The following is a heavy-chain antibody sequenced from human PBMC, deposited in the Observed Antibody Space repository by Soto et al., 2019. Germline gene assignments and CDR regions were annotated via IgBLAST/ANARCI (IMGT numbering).Heavy chain of an antibody. J-gene: IGHJ4*02. V-gene: IGHV3-30-3*01. CDR3: ARDQRGN. Sequence: QVQLVESGGGVVQPGRSLRLSCAASGFTFSSYAMHWVRQAPGKGLEWVAVISYDGSNKYYADSVKGRFTISRDNSKNTLYLQMNSLRAEDKAVYYCARDQRGNWGQGTLVTVSS. CDR2: ISYDGSNK. CDR1: GFTFSSYA.